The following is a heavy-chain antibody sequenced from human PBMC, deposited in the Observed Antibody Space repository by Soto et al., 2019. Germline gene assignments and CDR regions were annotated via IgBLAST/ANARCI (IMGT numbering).Heavy chain of an antibody. CDR1: GFTFSSYG. J-gene: IGHJ3*02. Sequence: QAQLVESGGGVVQPGRSLRLSCAASGFTFSSYGMHWVRQAPGKGLEWVAVIWYDGSNKYYADSVKGRFTISRDNSKNTLYLQMNSLRAEDTAVYYCAREGYCSSTSCYGGSAFDIWGQGTMVTVSS. CDR3: AREGYCSSTSCYGGSAFDI. CDR2: IWYDGSNK. V-gene: IGHV3-33*01. D-gene: IGHD2-2*01.